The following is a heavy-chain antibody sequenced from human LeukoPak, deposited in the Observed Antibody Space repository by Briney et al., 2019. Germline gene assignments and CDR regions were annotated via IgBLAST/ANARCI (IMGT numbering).Heavy chain of an antibody. CDR2: IYYSGST. J-gene: IGHJ4*02. CDR3: ARDWATVTELDY. Sequence: SETLSLTCTVSGGSISSSSYYWGWIRQPPGRGLEWIGSIYYSGSTYYNPSLKSRVTISVDTSKNQFSLKMSSVTAADTAVYYCARDWATVTELDYWGQGTLVTVSS. CDR1: GGSISSSSYY. V-gene: IGHV4-39*02. D-gene: IGHD4-17*01.